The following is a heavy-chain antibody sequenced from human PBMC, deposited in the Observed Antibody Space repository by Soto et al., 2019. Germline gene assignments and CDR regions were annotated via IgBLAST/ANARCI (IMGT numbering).Heavy chain of an antibody. CDR1: GYTFTSYG. V-gene: IGHV1-18*01. D-gene: IGHD3-9*01. CDR3: ARDYYDILTGYYRFDY. Sequence: QVQLVQSGAEVKKPGASVKVSCKASGYTFTSYGISWVRQAPGQGLEWMGWISAYNGNTNYAQKLQGRVTMTTDTSTSTAYMELRSLRSDDTAFYYCARDYYDILTGYYRFDYWGQGTLVTVSS. J-gene: IGHJ4*02. CDR2: ISAYNGNT.